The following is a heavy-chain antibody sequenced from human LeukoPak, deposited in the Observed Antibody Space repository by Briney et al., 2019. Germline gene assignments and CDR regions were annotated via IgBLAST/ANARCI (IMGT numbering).Heavy chain of an antibody. V-gene: IGHV4-59*01. Sequence: SETLSLTCTVSGGSISSYYWSWIRQPPGKGLEWIGYIYYSGSTNYNPSLTSRVTISVDTSKNQFSLKLSSVTAADTAVYYCAREDRDYYGSGSYYGPFDYWGQGTLVTVSS. CDR1: GGSISSYY. CDR3: AREDRDYYGSGSYYGPFDY. D-gene: IGHD3-10*01. CDR2: IYYSGST. J-gene: IGHJ4*02.